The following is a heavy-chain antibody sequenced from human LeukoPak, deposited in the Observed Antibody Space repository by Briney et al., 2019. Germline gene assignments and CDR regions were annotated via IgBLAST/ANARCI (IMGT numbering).Heavy chain of an antibody. J-gene: IGHJ6*02. V-gene: IGHV1-8*01. D-gene: IGHD6-25*01. CDR3: ARAQAPPARTGYGMDV. Sequence: GASVKVSCKASGYTFTSYDINWGRQATGQGLEWMGWMNPNSGNTGYAQKFQGRVTMTRNTSISTAYMELSSLRSEDTAVYYCARAQAPPARTGYGMDVWGQGTTVTVSS. CDR2: MNPNSGNT. CDR1: GYTFTSYD.